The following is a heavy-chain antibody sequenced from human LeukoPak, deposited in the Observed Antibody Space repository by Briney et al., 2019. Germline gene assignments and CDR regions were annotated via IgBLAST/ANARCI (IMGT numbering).Heavy chain of an antibody. CDR1: GYTFTGYY. D-gene: IGHD4-11*01. V-gene: IGHV1-2*02. CDR3: ARWMATVTTPDY. CDR2: INPNSGGT. J-gene: IGHJ4*02. Sequence: ASVKVSCKTSGYTFTGYYMYWVRQAPGQGLEWMGWINPNSGGTKYGQKFQGRIIMTSDTSTSTAYMELSSLRSDDTAVYYCARWMATVTTPDYWGQGTLVTVSS.